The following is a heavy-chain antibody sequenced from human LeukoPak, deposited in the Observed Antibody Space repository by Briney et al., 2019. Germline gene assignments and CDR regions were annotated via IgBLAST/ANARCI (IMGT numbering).Heavy chain of an antibody. CDR2: ISYDGSNK. D-gene: IGHD2/OR15-2a*01. V-gene: IGHV3-30-3*01. CDR3: ARGLIALGALSGPLDY. Sequence: PGGSLRLSCAASGFTFSSYAMNWVRQAPGKGPEWVAVISYDGSNKYYADSVKGRFTISRDNSKNTLYLQMNSLRAEDTAVYYCARGLIALGALSGPLDYWGQGTLVTVSS. J-gene: IGHJ4*02. CDR1: GFTFSSYA.